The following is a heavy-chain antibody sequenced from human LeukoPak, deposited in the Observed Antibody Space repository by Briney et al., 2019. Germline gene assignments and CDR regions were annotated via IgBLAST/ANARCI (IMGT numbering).Heavy chain of an antibody. D-gene: IGHD2-21*02. V-gene: IGHV3-23*01. CDR2: ISGSGGHT. Sequence: PGGSLRLSCAASGFTFNSYSMSWVRQAPGKGLEWVSLISGSGGHTYYADSVKGRFTISRDDSKNTLYLEMNNLRAEDTAVFYCAREPPHCGGDCFSLLDNWGQGTQVIVSS. J-gene: IGHJ4*02. CDR3: AREPPHCGGDCFSLLDN. CDR1: GFTFNSYS.